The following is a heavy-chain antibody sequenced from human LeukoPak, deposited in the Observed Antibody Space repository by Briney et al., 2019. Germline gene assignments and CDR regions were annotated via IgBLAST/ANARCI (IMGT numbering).Heavy chain of an antibody. CDR1: GFTFSSYG. CDR3: ARDKAQH. Sequence: PGGSLRLSCAASGFTFSSYGMHWVRQAPGKGLEWVAVISYDGSNKYYADSVKGRFTISRDDSKNTLYLQMNSLRAEDTAVYYCARDKAQHWGQGTLVTVSS. CDR2: ISYDGSNK. V-gene: IGHV3-30*03. J-gene: IGHJ4*02.